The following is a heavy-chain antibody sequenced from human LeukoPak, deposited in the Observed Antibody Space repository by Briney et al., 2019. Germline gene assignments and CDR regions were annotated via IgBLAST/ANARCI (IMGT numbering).Heavy chain of an antibody. CDR1: GFTFRNYG. Sequence: GGSLRLSCAASGFTFRNYGMHWVRQAPGKGLEWVAVISYDGSNKYYANSVKGRFTISRDNSKRTLFLQTDSLRGEDTAVYYCANGGYYSLDSWGQGTLVTVSS. D-gene: IGHD2-15*01. V-gene: IGHV3-30*18. CDR2: ISYDGSNK. CDR3: ANGGYYSLDS. J-gene: IGHJ4*02.